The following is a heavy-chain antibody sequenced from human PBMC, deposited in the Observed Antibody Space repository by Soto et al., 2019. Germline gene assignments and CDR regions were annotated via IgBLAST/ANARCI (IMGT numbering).Heavy chain of an antibody. Sequence: SAPTLVNTTPALTLTCTFSGFSLSTSGMRVSRIRQPPGKALEWLARIDWDDDKFYSTSLKTRLTISKDTSKNQVVLTMTNMDPVDTATYYCARTPGGGSFYYYGMEVWGQGTTVTVSS. J-gene: IGHJ6*02. V-gene: IGHV2-70*04. CDR2: IDWDDDK. D-gene: IGHD2-15*01. CDR1: GFSLSTSGMR. CDR3: ARTPGGGSFYYYGMEV.